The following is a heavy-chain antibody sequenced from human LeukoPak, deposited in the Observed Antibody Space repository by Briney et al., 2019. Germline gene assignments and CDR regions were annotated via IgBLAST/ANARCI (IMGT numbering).Heavy chain of an antibody. D-gene: IGHD2-2*02. V-gene: IGHV1-2*02. CDR1: GYTFTGYY. CDR2: INPNSGGT. CDR3: ARISPLCSSTSCYIFDP. Sequence: ASVKVSCKASGYTFTGYYMHWVRQAPGQGLEWMGWINPNSGGTNYARKFQGRVTMTGDTSISTAYMELSRLRSDDTAVYYCARISPLCSSTSCYIFDPWGQGTLVTVSS. J-gene: IGHJ5*02.